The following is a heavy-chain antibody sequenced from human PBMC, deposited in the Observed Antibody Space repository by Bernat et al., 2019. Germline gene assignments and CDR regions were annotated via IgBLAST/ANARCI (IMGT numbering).Heavy chain of an antibody. J-gene: IGHJ3*02. CDR2: INAGNGNT. CDR3: ARDSPTYYDRPGDAFDI. Sequence: QVQLVQSGAEVKKPGASVKVSCKASGYTFTSYTMHWVRQAPGQRLEWMGWINAGNGNTKYSQKLQGRVTMTTDTSTSTAYMELRSLRSDDTAVYYCARDSPTYYDRPGDAFDIWGQGTMVTVSS. V-gene: IGHV1-3*01. CDR1: GYTFTSYT. D-gene: IGHD3-22*01.